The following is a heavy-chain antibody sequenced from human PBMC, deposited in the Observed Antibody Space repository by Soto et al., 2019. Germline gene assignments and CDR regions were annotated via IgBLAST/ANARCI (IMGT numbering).Heavy chain of an antibody. D-gene: IGHD3-22*01. CDR3: AVLYHYDSSGYYDY. J-gene: IGHJ4*02. CDR2: INPSGGRT. V-gene: IGHV1-46*01. Sequence: ASVKVSCKASGYTFTSYAMHWVRQAPGQGLEWMGIINPSGGRTTYAQKFQGRVTMTRDTSTSTFHMELSSLTSEDTAVYYCAVLYHYDSSGYYDYWGQGTLVTVSS. CDR1: GYTFTSYA.